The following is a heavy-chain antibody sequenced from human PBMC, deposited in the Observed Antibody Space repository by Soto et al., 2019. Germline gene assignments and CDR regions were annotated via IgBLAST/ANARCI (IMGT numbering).Heavy chain of an antibody. V-gene: IGHV4-61*01. CDR2: IYYSGST. CDR1: GGSVSSGSYY. Sequence: LYLTCTGSGGSVSSGSYYWSWIRQPPGKGLEWIGYIYYSGSTNYNPSLKSRVTISVDTSKNQFSLKLSSVTAADTAVYYCARANPLDCANYYYYGMYGRGQRTTVTLS. D-gene: IGHD2-21*02. J-gene: IGHJ6*02. CDR3: ARANPLDCANYYYYGMYG.